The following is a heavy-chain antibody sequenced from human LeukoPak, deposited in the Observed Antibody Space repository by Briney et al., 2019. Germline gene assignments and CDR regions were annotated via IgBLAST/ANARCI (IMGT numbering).Heavy chain of an antibody. CDR3: ARIYSSSGLGAFDI. J-gene: IGHJ3*02. CDR2: IKQDGSEK. CDR1: GFTFSSYY. D-gene: IGHD3-22*01. V-gene: IGHV3-7*01. Sequence: PGGSLRLSCGASGFTFSSYYMSWVRQAPGKGLEWVANIKQDGSEKYYVDSVKGRFTISRGNAKNSLHLQMNSLRAEDTAMYYCARIYSSSGLGAFDIWGQGTMVTVSS.